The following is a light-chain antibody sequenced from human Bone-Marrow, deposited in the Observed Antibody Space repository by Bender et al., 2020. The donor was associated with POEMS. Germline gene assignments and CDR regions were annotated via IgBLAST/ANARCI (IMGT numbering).Light chain of an antibody. Sequence: QSALTQPRSVSGSPGQSVTISCTGTSSDVGGYNYVSWYQQHPGKAPKLILSDVSKRPSGVSKRFSGSKSGNTASLGISGLQAEDEADYHCCSYAGSRTWVFGGGTKLTVL. V-gene: IGLV2-23*02. J-gene: IGLJ3*02. CDR1: SSDVGGYNY. CDR3: CSYAGSRTWV. CDR2: DVS.